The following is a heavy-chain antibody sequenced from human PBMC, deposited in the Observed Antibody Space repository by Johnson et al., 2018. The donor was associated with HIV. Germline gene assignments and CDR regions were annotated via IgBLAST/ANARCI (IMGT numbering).Heavy chain of an antibody. CDR2: IKTKADGGTT. J-gene: IGHJ3*01. CDR1: GFSFSNTW. D-gene: IGHD3-16*01. V-gene: IGHV3-15*01. CDR3: TTDLIVVIPIGAFDV. Sequence: EQLVESGGSLVKPGGSLRLSCAASGFSFSNTWMSWVRQAPGKGLEWVARIKTKADGGTTDYAAPVKGRFTISREDSKNTVYLQMNGLKIEDTAVYYCTTDLIVVIPIGAFDVWGQGTMVTVS.